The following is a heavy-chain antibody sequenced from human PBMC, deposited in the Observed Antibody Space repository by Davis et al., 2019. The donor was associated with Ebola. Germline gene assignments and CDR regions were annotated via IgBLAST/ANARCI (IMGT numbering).Heavy chain of an antibody. D-gene: IGHD3-10*01. CDR2: ISAYNGNT. J-gene: IGHJ4*02. CDR3: ARGFITMVRGVIKENYFDY. V-gene: IGHV1-18*01. CDR1: GYTFTSYG. Sequence: ASVKVSCKASGYTFTSYGISWVRQAPGQGLEWMGWISAYNGNTNYAQKLQGRVTMTTDTSTSTAYMELRSLRSDDTAVYYCARGFITMVRGVIKENYFDYWGQGTLVTVSS.